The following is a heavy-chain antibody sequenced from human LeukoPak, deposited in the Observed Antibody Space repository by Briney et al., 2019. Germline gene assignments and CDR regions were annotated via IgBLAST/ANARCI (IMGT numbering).Heavy chain of an antibody. CDR1: GFTFSTYS. CDR3: ARDMRPGSGSYYTFDY. Sequence: GGSLRLSCAASGFTFSTYSMNWVRQAPGKGLEWVSYISASSTTMYYSDSVKGRFTISRDSAKNSLYLQMNSLRAEDTAVYYCARDMRPGSGSYYTFDYWGQGTLVTVSS. V-gene: IGHV3-48*01. J-gene: IGHJ4*02. CDR2: ISASSTTM. D-gene: IGHD3-10*01.